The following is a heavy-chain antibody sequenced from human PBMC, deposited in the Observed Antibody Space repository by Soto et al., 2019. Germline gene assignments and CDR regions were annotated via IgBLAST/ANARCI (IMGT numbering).Heavy chain of an antibody. J-gene: IGHJ3*02. V-gene: IGHV5-51*01. Sequence: PGESLKISCKTSGYSFISYWVAWVRQLPGKGLEWMGTFYPGDSTSTYSPSFQGQVTILVDKSISTAYLQLSSLKASDTAMYYCARIIGYCRNNDCSWTFDIWGQGTMVTVSS. D-gene: IGHD2-15*01. CDR2: FYPGDSTS. CDR3: ARIIGYCRNNDCSWTFDI. CDR1: GYSFISYW.